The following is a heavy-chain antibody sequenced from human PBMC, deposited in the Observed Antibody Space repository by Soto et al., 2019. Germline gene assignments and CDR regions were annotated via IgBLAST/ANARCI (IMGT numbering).Heavy chain of an antibody. D-gene: IGHD1-20*01. CDR1: GFTFTSSA. J-gene: IGHJ4*02. V-gene: IGHV1-58*01. Sequence: SVKVSCKASGFTFTSSAVQWVRQARGQRLEWIGWIVVGSGSTNYAQKFQERVTITRDMSTSTACMELSSLRSEDTAVYYCAALPAYDWNNNYFDYWGQGTPVTVS. CDR2: IVVGSGST. CDR3: AALPAYDWNNNYFDY.